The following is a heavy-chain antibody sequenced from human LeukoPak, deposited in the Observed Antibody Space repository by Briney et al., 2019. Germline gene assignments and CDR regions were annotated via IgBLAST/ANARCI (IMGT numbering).Heavy chain of an antibody. D-gene: IGHD6-19*01. Sequence: ASVKLSCKASGHTFTGYYMHWVRQAPGQGLEWMGWINPNSSGTNHAQKFQGRVSMTRDTSISTAYMELSRLRSDDTAVYYCAQSSGWDSLKYWGQGTLVTVSS. CDR3: AQSSGWDSLKY. CDR2: INPNSSGT. J-gene: IGHJ4*02. V-gene: IGHV1-2*02. CDR1: GHTFTGYY.